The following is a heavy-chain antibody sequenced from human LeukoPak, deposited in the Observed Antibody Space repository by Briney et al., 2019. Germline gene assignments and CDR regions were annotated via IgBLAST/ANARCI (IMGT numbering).Heavy chain of an antibody. J-gene: IGHJ6*03. CDR2: IRSKAYGGTT. D-gene: IGHD1-7*01. Sequence: EAGGSLRLSCTASGFTFGDYAMSWFRQAPGKGLEWVGFIRSKAYGGTTEYAASVKGRFTISRDDSKSIAYLQMNSLKTEDTAVYYCTRVVSWDWNWFFYYYYYMDVWGKGTTVTVSS. CDR1: GFTFGDYA. CDR3: TRVVSWDWNWFFYYYYYMDV. V-gene: IGHV3-49*03.